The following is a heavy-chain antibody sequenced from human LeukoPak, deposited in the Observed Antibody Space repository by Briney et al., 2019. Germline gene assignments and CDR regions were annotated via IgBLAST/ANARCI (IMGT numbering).Heavy chain of an antibody. CDR3: ARDSPNYSKGAIDI. V-gene: IGHV3-74*01. D-gene: IGHD3-10*01. CDR1: GFTFSSHG. Sequence: GGSLRLSCAASGFTFSSHGMHWVRQAPVKGLVWVAHVSTDGTSTSSVDSVKGRFTISRDNAKNTLYLQMNSLRAEDTAVYYCARDSPNYSKGAIDIWGQGTMVTVSS. J-gene: IGHJ3*02. CDR2: VSTDGTST.